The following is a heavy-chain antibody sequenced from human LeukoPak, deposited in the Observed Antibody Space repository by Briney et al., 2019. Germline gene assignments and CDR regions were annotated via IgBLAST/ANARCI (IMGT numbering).Heavy chain of an antibody. CDR2: INPSGGST. D-gene: IGHD1-26*01. CDR3: ARAELSDEGAAPHYYFDY. CDR1: GYTFTSYY. Sequence: ASVKVSCKASGYTFTSYYMHWVRQAPGQGLEWMGIINPSGGSTSYAQKFQGRVTMTRDTSISTAYMELSRLRSDDTAVYYCARAELSDEGAAPHYYFDYWGQGTLVTVSS. J-gene: IGHJ4*02. V-gene: IGHV1-46*01.